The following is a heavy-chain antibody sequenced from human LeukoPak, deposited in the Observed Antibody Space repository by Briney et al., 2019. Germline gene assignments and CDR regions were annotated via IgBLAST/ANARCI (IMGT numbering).Heavy chain of an antibody. J-gene: IGHJ6*03. CDR1: GYTFTGYY. V-gene: IGHV1-2*02. CDR3: ATPGGLDRDSSGWYHYYMDV. CDR2: INPNSGGT. Sequence: ASVKVSCKTSGYTFTGYYMHWVRQAPGQGLEWMGWINPNSGGTNYAQKFQGRVTMTRDTSISTAYMELSRLRSDDTAVYYCATPGGLDRDSSGWYHYYMDVWDKGTTVTISS. D-gene: IGHD6-19*01.